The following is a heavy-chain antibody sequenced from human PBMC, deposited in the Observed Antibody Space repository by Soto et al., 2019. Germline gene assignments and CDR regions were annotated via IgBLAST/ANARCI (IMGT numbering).Heavy chain of an antibody. V-gene: IGHV3-23*01. J-gene: IGHJ3*01. Sequence: PGGSLRLSCAASGFTFSSYAMSWVRQAPGKGLEWVSAISGSGGSTYYADSVKGRFTISRDNSKNTLYLQMNSLRAEDTAVYYCAKDPDYYGSGSDQHWGQGTMVTVS. CDR1: GFTFSSYA. CDR2: ISGSGGST. D-gene: IGHD3-10*01. CDR3: AKDPDYYGSGSDQH.